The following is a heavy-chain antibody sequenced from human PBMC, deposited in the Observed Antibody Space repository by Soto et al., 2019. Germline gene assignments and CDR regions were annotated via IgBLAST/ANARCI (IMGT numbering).Heavy chain of an antibody. CDR1: GFTFTSSA. CDR2: IVVGSGNT. V-gene: IGHV1-58*01. CDR3: AAYGRPSYDILTGPDY. J-gene: IGHJ4*02. Sequence: SVKVSCKASGFTFTSSAVQWVRQARGQRLEWIGWIVVGSGNTNYAQKFQERVTITRDMSTSTAYMELSSLRSEDTAVYYCAAYGRPSYDILTGPDYWGQGTLVTVSS. D-gene: IGHD3-9*01.